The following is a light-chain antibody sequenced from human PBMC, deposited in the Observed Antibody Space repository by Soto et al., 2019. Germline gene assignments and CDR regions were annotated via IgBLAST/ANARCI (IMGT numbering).Light chain of an antibody. Sequence: DFQMTQSPSTLSASVGDRVTITCRASQNIRSRLAWFQQKPGKAPKLLIYDASSLESGVPSRFSGSGSGTEFTLTISSLQPDDFATYYCQQYNSYSFGQGTKVDI. CDR1: QNIRSR. CDR2: DAS. CDR3: QQYNSYS. J-gene: IGKJ1*01. V-gene: IGKV1-5*01.